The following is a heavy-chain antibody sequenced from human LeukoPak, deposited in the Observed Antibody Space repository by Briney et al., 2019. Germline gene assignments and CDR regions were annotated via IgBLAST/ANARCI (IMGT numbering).Heavy chain of an antibody. D-gene: IGHD6-13*01. CDR3: ARWGSSSWYKWYYFDY. Sequence: GESLKISCKGSGYSFSIYWIGWVRQMPGKGLEWMGIIYPQDSDTRYSPSFQGQITISVDKSISTAYLQWSSLKASDTAMYYCARWGSSSWYKWYYFDYWGQGTLLTVSS. V-gene: IGHV5-51*01. CDR1: GYSFSIYW. J-gene: IGHJ4*02. CDR2: IYPQDSDT.